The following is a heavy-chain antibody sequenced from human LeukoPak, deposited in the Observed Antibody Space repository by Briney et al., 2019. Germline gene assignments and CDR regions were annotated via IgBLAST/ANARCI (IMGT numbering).Heavy chain of an antibody. J-gene: IGHJ4*02. CDR3: ARDRPYSSSC. V-gene: IGHV3-9*01. CDR1: GFTFDDYA. D-gene: IGHD6-13*01. CDR2: ISWNSGSI. Sequence: GGSLRLSCAASGFTFDDYAMHWVRQAPGKGLEWVSGISWNSGSIGYADSVKGRFTISRDNAKNTLYLQMNSLRAEDTAVYYCARDRPYSSSCWGQGTLVTVSS.